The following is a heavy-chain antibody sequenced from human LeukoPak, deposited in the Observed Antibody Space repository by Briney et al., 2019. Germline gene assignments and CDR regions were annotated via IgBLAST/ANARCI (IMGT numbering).Heavy chain of an antibody. V-gene: IGHV1-18*01. CDR2: ISGGNT. D-gene: IGHD2-8*01. CDR3: AKDSRGHCSKGACYSIDY. J-gene: IGHJ4*02. Sequence: ASVKVSCKASGYTLTTYGINWVRQAPGQGLEWMGWISGGNTNYAQKFQGRVTMTTDTSTSTAYMELRSLRSDDTAVYYCAKDSRGHCSKGACYSIDYWGQGTLVTVSS. CDR1: GYTLTTYG.